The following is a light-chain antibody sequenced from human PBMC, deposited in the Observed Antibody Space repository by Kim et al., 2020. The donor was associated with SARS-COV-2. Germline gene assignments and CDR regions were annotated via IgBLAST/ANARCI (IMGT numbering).Light chain of an antibody. V-gene: IGLV3-19*01. CDR1: SLRSYY. CDR3: NSRDSSGNHDV. Sequence: SSELTQDPAVSVALGQTVRITCQGDSLRSYYASWYQQKPGPAPVLVIYGKNNRPSGIPDRFSGSSSGNTASLTITGAQAEDEADYYCNSRDSSGNHDVFGTGTKVTVL. CDR2: GKN. J-gene: IGLJ1*01.